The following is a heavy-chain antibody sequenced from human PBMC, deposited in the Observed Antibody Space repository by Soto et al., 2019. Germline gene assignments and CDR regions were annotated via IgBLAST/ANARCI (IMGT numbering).Heavy chain of an antibody. J-gene: IGHJ1*01. CDR3: VAGQDFFYS. D-gene: IGHD6-19*01. Sequence: QVQRVESGGGVVQPGRSLRLSCAASGFSFSSDGMQWVRQAPGKGLEWVAVISYEGSNKYYADSVKDRLTIFRDNSKKSLYVQMNSMRAEDTAVYYCVAGQDFFYSCGRGTLVTVSS. V-gene: IGHV3-30*03. CDR2: ISYEGSNK. CDR1: GFSFSSDG.